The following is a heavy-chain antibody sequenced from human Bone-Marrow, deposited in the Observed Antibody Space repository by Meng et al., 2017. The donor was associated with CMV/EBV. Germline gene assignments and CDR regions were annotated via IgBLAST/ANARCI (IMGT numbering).Heavy chain of an antibody. CDR3: ARDGRRVEWFAYYYGMDV. V-gene: IGHV1-2*02. J-gene: IGHJ6*02. CDR2: INPNGGGT. D-gene: IGHD3-3*01. Sequence: ASVKVSCKASGYTFTGYYIHWVRQAPGQGLEWMGWINPNGGGTNYAQKFQGRVTMTRDTSTSTVYMELSSLRSEDTAVYYCARDGRRVEWFAYYYGMDVWGQGTTVTVSS. CDR1: GYTFTGYY.